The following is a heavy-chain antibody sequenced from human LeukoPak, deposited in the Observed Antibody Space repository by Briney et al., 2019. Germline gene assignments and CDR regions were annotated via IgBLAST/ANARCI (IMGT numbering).Heavy chain of an antibody. CDR2: TYYRSKWYN. CDR1: GDSVSSNSAA. Sequence: SQTLSLTCAISGDSVSSNSAAWNWIRQSPSRGLEWLGRTYYRSKWYNDYAVSVKSRITINPDTSKNQFSLQLNSVTPEDTAVYYCARERLLWFGELLFGWFDPWGQGTLVTVSS. V-gene: IGHV6-1*01. CDR3: ARERLLWFGELLFGWFDP. J-gene: IGHJ5*02. D-gene: IGHD3-10*01.